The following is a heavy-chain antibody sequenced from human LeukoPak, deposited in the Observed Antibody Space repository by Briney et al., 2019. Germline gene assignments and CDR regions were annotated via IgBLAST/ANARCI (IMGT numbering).Heavy chain of an antibody. D-gene: IGHD4-23*01. V-gene: IGHV1-46*01. CDR1: GYTFTSYY. CDR3: ARDSVPHYGGNTNYYYYGMDV. Sequence: ASVKVSCKASGYTFTSYYMHWVRQAPGQGLEWMGIINPSGGSTSYAQKFQGRVTITADESTSTAYMELSSLRSEDTAVYYCARDSVPHYGGNTNYYYYGMDVWGQGTTVTVSS. J-gene: IGHJ6*02. CDR2: INPSGGST.